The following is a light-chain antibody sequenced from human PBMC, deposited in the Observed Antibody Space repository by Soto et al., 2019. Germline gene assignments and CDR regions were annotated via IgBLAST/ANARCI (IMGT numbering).Light chain of an antibody. CDR2: DAS. J-gene: IGKJ1*01. CDR3: QHRYYWWT. CDR1: QSISTF. Sequence: EIVLTQSPASLSVSPGERATLSCRASQSISTFLAWYQQKPGQAPRLLIYDASDRATGIPARFSGSGSGTDFTLSINSLEPEDFAVYYCQHRYYWWTFGQGTKVEVK. V-gene: IGKV3-11*01.